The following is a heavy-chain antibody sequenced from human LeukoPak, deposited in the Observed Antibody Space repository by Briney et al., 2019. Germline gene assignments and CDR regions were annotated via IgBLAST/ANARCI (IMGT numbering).Heavy chain of an antibody. V-gene: IGHV3-48*01. D-gene: IGHD3-22*01. CDR3: ARDTGWAYDNAFDI. CDR1: GFTFSTYS. J-gene: IGHJ3*02. Sequence: GGSLRLSCAASGFTFSTYSMNWVRQAPGKGLEWVSYISRRSTTIYYSDSVKGRFTISRDNSKNTLYLQMNSLRAEDTAVYYCARDTGWAYDNAFDIWGQGTMVTVSS. CDR2: ISRRSTTI.